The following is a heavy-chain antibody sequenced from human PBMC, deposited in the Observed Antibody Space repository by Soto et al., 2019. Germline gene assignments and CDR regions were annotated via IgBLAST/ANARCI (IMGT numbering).Heavy chain of an antibody. D-gene: IGHD2-21*02. CDR1: GFTFSSFG. CDR3: ARGCGGDCYSYFDH. V-gene: IGHV3-33*01. J-gene: IGHJ4*02. CDR2: IWYDGSNK. Sequence: QVQLVESGGGVVQPGRSLRLSCAASGFTFSSFGMHWVRQAPGKGLEWVAVIWYDGSNKYYADSVKGRFTISRDNSKNTLYLQMNSLRAEDTAVYYCARGCGGDCYSYFDHWGQGTLVAVSS.